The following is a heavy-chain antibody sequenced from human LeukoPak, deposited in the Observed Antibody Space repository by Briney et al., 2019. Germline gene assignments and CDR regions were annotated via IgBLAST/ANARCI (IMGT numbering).Heavy chain of an antibody. CDR1: GFTFSSYS. CDR2: ISSSSSYI. D-gene: IGHD3-10*01. CDR3: ARVPMVQGVNVDPCDY. Sequence: PGMSLRLSCTASGFTFSSYSMNWVRQAPGKGLEWVSSISSSSSYIYYADSVKGRFTISRDNAKKSLFLQMNSLRAEDTAVYYCARVPMVQGVNVDPCDYWGQGTPVTVSS. V-gene: IGHV3-21*01. J-gene: IGHJ4*02.